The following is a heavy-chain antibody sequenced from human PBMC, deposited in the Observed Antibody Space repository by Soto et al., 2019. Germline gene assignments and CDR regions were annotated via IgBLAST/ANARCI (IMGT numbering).Heavy chain of an antibody. V-gene: IGHV3-23*01. CDR2: IGGSGGNR. CDR1: AFTFNAYA. J-gene: IGHJ4*02. D-gene: IGHD4-4*01. Sequence: EVQLLESGGGLVQPGGSLRLSCAASAFTFNAYAMTWVRQAPGKGLEWVSAIGGSGGNRYYAASVKGRFTISRDNSKDTVDLQMNRLRVEDTAVYYCARVASDYINSVDHWGQGILVTVSS. CDR3: ARVASDYINSVDH.